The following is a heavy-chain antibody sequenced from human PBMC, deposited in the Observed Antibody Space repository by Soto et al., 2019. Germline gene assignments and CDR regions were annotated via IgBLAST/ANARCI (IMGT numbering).Heavy chain of an antibody. CDR2: IYYSGST. D-gene: IGHD2-15*01. J-gene: IGHJ5*02. CDR3: ARSDIVVVVAATFDWFDP. V-gene: IGHV4-30-4*01. CDR1: GGSISSGDYY. Sequence: QVQLQESGPGLVKPSQTLSLTCTVSGGSISSGDYYWSWIRQPPGKGLEWIGYIYYSGSTYYNPSLKSRVTISVDTSKNQFSLKLSSVTAPDTAVYYCARSDIVVVVAATFDWFDPWGQGTLVTVSS.